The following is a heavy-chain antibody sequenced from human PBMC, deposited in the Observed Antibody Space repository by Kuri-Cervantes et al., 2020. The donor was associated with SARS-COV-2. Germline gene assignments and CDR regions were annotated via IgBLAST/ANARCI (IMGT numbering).Heavy chain of an antibody. CDR1: GGSFSDYY. V-gene: IGHV4-30-4*08. CDR2: IYYSGST. J-gene: IGHJ4*02. D-gene: IGHD1-26*01. Sequence: SETLSLTCAVYGGSFSDYYWSWIRQPPGKGLEWIGYIYYSGSTYYNPSLKSRVTISVDTSKNQFSLKLSSVTAADTAVYYCASIEWELLSYFDYWGQGTLVTVSS. CDR3: ASIEWELLSYFDY.